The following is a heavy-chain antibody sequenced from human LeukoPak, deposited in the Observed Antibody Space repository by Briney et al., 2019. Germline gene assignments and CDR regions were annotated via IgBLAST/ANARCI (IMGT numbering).Heavy chain of an antibody. J-gene: IGHJ4*02. Sequence: GSLILSCAASGFTFSSYAMSWVRQAPGKGLEWVSAISGSGGTTYYADSRKGRFIISRDNSKSTLLLEKNSLRVEHTAVYYCAKGAYDSGGYPPVTPDHWGQGTLVTVSS. V-gene: IGHV3-23*01. CDR3: AKGAYDSGGYPPVTPDH. CDR2: ISGSGGTT. D-gene: IGHD3-10*01. CDR1: GFTFSSYA.